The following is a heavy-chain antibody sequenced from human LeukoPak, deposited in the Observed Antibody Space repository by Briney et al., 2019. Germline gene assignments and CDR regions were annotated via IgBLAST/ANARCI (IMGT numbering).Heavy chain of an antibody. V-gene: IGHV3-74*01. J-gene: IGHJ6*02. CDR1: GFTFSNYW. CDR3: VREDYGDYRQDV. Sequence: GGSLRLSCAASGFTFSNYWMYWVRQAPGNGLVWVSRIDGGGSNTDYADFAKVRFTISRENAKNTLFLQMNSLRGEDTATYYCVREDYGDYRQDVWGQGTKVNVSS. CDR2: IDGGGSNT. D-gene: IGHD4-17*01.